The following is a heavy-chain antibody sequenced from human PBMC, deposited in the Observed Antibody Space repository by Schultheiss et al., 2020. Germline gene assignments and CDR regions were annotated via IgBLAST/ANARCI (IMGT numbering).Heavy chain of an antibody. Sequence: GGSLRLSCAASGFTFSSYAMSWVRQAPGKGLEWVASVKRDGSEKHYVDSVKGRFTISRDNAKNSVYLQMNSLRAEDTAVYYCTRGRDGTYDSWGQGTLVTVSS. CDR3: TRGRDGTYDS. CDR1: GFTFSSYA. CDR2: VKRDGSEK. D-gene: IGHD1-26*01. J-gene: IGHJ5*01. V-gene: IGHV3-7*01.